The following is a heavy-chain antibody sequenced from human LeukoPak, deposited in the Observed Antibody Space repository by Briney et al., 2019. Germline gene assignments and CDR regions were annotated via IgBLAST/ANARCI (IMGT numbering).Heavy chain of an antibody. J-gene: IGHJ4*02. V-gene: IGHV4-38-2*02. Sequence: PSETLSLTCTVSGYSISSGYYWGWIRQPPGKGLEWIGSIYHSGSTYYNPSLKSRVTISVDRSKNQFSLKLSSVTAADTAVYYCARELSSSWYGEYYFDYWGQGTLVTVSS. D-gene: IGHD6-13*01. CDR3: ARELSSSWYGEYYFDY. CDR1: GYSISSGYY. CDR2: IYHSGST.